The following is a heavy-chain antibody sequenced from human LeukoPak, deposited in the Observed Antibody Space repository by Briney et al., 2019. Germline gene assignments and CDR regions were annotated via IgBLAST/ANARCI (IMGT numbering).Heavy chain of an antibody. CDR2: IGGRGDNT. D-gene: IGHD3-10*01. V-gene: IGHV3-23*01. J-gene: IGHJ4*02. CDR1: GFTFNRFC. Sequence: GGSLRLSCGASGFTFNRFCMSWVRQAPGKGLEWVAAIGGRGDNTWYADSVKGRFTISRDNSKNTLYLQMNSLRAEDTAVYYCNYYGSGSYYIPFDYWGQGTLVTVSS. CDR3: NYYGSGSYYIPFDY.